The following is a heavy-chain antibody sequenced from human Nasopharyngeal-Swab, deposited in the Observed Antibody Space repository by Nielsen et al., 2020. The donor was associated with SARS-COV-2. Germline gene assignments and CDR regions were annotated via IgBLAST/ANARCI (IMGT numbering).Heavy chain of an antibody. CDR3: ATQPFEMSDFDY. CDR2: FSGSGDSK. J-gene: IGHJ4*02. Sequence: GGSLRLSCAASGFTFSNFAMSWVRQAPGKGLEWGSGFSGSGDSKYYADSVKGRFTISRDNSKNTLYLQMNSLRVEDTAVYYCATQPFEMSDFDYWGQGTLVTVSS. CDR1: GFTFSNFA. D-gene: IGHD5-24*01. V-gene: IGHV3-23*01.